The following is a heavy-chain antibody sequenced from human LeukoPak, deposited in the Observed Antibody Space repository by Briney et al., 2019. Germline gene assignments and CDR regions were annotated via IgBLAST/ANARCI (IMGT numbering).Heavy chain of an antibody. Sequence: GASVKVSRKASGYTFTGYYMHWVRQAPGQGLEWMGWINPNSGGTNYAQKFQGRVTMTRDTSISTAYMELSRLRSDDTAVYYCARDGDCSSTSCPRGYYYHYYMDVWGKGTTVTVSS. D-gene: IGHD2-2*01. V-gene: IGHV1-2*02. CDR2: INPNSGGT. CDR3: ARDGDCSSTSCPRGYYYHYYMDV. CDR1: GYTFTGYY. J-gene: IGHJ6*03.